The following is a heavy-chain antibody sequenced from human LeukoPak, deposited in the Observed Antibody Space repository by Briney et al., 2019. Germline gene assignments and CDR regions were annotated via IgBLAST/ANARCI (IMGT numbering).Heavy chain of an antibody. Sequence: GGSLRLSCAASGFTFSSYGMNWVRQAPGKGLEWISSISGSGDNTYYADSVKGRFTISRDNSKNTLYLQMNSLRAEDTAVYYCAKGSPRSGYEDWGQGTLVTVSS. CDR3: AKGSPRSGYED. J-gene: IGHJ4*02. V-gene: IGHV3-23*01. CDR1: GFTFSSYG. CDR2: ISGSGDNT. D-gene: IGHD3-3*01.